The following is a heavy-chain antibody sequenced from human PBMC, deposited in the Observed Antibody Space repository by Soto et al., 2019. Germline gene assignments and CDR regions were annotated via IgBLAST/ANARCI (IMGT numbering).Heavy chain of an antibody. CDR1: GDTFSSQT. CDR2: LTPILDLA. D-gene: IGHD2-15*01. V-gene: IGHV1-69*08. CDR3: ATEAVVENDPPVPTFYYMDV. Sequence: QVQLVQSGAEVREPGSSVKISCKASGDTFSSQTITWVRQAPGQGLEWVGRLTPILDLAKYAQKFQGRVTITGDKSTSTAYLGLRSVRYEDTAVYYCATEAVVENDPPVPTFYYMDVWGKGTTVTVSS. J-gene: IGHJ6*03.